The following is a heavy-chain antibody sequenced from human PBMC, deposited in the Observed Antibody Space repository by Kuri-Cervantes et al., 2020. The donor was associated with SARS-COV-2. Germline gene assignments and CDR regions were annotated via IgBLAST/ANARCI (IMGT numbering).Heavy chain of an antibody. D-gene: IGHD6-19*01. J-gene: IGHJ4*02. Sequence: GESLKISCAASGFTFSSYWMSWVRQAPGKGLAWVANIKQDGSEKYYVDSVKGRFTISRDNAKNSLYMQMHSLRAEDTAVYYCARTRTAFPYSSGWAFDYWGQGTLVTVSS. CDR2: IKQDGSEK. V-gene: IGHV3-7*01. CDR3: ARTRTAFPYSSGWAFDY. CDR1: GFTFSSYW.